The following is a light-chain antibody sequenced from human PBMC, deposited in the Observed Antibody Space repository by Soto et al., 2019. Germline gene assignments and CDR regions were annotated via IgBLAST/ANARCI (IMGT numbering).Light chain of an antibody. CDR3: HQYGTTTRT. V-gene: IGKV3-20*01. CDR2: GXS. Sequence: VLPQSPGTLSLSSGERATLSXRPSQSVRPTQLAWYQLKPRXAPSXXXAGXSSRATGSPDRFSGSGSGTDFTPTISRLDPEDCEGYICHQYGTTTRTFGQGTRLEI. CDR1: QSVRPTQ. J-gene: IGKJ5*01.